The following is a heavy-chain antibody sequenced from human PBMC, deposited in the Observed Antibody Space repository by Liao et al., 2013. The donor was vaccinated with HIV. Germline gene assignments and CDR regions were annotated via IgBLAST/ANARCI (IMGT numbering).Heavy chain of an antibody. D-gene: IGHD3-22*01. Sequence: QVQLQESGPGLVKPSETLSLTCTVSGGSISGHYWSWIRQPPGKGLEWIGYIYYRGSTNYNPSLKSRVTISLDMSKNQFSLELRSVTAADTALYYCARDQYFFDSSGHYFDFWGQGSLVTVSS. CDR3: ARDQYFFDSSGHYFDF. J-gene: IGHJ4*02. V-gene: IGHV4-59*11. CDR2: IYYRGST. CDR1: GGSISGHY.